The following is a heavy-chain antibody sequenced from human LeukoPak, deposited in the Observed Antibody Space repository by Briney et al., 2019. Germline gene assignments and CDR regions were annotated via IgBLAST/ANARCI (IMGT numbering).Heavy chain of an antibody. V-gene: IGHV5-10-1*01. CDR1: GSIFTSYW. D-gene: IGHD4-17*01. CDR2: IDSSDCYN. Sequence: GAALVISCKGSGSIFTSYWIRGGRQLPGKGVEWRGRIDSSDCYNNSSPSFQGHVTISADKSISTAYLQWSSLKASDTAMYYCATLDYGDDFDYWGQGTLVTVSS. J-gene: IGHJ4*02. CDR3: ATLDYGDDFDY.